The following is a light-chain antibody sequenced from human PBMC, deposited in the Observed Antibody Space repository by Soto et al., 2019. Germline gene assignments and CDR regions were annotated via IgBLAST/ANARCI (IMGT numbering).Light chain of an antibody. CDR2: GAS. CDR1: QSVSSSY. J-gene: IGKJ5*01. CDR3: QKCGSSPPIT. V-gene: IGKV3-20*01. Sequence: EIVVTHPPGTLSLSPGERATLSCRASQSVSSSYLAWYHQKPGQAPRRRVYGASSRGTGLPDRCAGSGSGTDFTLTISRLEAEDFAVSYCQKCGSSPPITFGQGTRLEIK.